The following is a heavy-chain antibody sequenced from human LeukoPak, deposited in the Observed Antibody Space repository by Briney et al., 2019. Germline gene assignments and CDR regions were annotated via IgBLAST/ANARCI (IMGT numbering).Heavy chain of an antibody. Sequence: SETLSLTCTVSGGSISSYYWSWIRQPPGKGLEWIGCIYYSGSTNYNPSLKSRVTISVDTSKNQFSLKLSSVTAADTAVYYCARGYYGSGSYFRGMDVWGQGTTVTVSS. V-gene: IGHV4-59*01. CDR2: IYYSGST. CDR3: ARGYYGSGSYFRGMDV. J-gene: IGHJ6*02. CDR1: GGSISSYY. D-gene: IGHD3-10*01.